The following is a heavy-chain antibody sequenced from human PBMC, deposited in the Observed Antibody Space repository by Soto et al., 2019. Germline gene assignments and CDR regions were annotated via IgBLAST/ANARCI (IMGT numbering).Heavy chain of an antibody. CDR1: GGSISSSSYY. Sequence: SATLSLTCTVSGGSISSSSYYWGWIRQPTGKGLEWIVRIYYSGSTYYNPSLKSRVTISVDTSKNQFSLKLSSVTAADTAVYYCARHPEKARTYYDFWSGYYTGRTPREWCWFDPWGQGTLVTVSS. D-gene: IGHD3-3*01. V-gene: IGHV4-39*01. J-gene: IGHJ5*02. CDR2: IYYSGST. CDR3: ARHPEKARTYYDFWSGYYTGRTPREWCWFDP.